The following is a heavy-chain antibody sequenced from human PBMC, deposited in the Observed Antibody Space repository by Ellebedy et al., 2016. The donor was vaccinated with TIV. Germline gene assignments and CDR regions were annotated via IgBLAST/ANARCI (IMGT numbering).Heavy chain of an antibody. V-gene: IGHV3-30*02. CDR3: AKVTVVTPRYYYYGMDV. D-gene: IGHD4-23*01. CDR1: GFTFSSYG. Sequence: GESLKISXAASGFTFSSYGMHWVRQAPGKGLEWVAVIWYDGSNKYYADSVKGRFTISRDNSKNTLYLQMNSLRAEDTAVYYCAKVTVVTPRYYYYGMDVWGQGTTVTVSS. J-gene: IGHJ6*02. CDR2: IWYDGSNK.